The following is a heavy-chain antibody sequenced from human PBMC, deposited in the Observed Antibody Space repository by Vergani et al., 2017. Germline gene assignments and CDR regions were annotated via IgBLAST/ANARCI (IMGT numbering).Heavy chain of an antibody. Sequence: QVQLVQSGAEVKKPGASAKVSCKASGYTFTSYYMHWVRQAPGQGLEWMGIINPSGGSTSYAQKFQGRVTMTRDTSTSTVYMELSSLRSEDTAVYYCARGSRXGYNWGRLGCYFDYWGQGTLVTVSS. V-gene: IGHV1-46*03. D-gene: IGHD5-24*01. J-gene: IGHJ4*02. CDR1: GYTFTSYY. CDR3: ARGSRXGYNWGRLGCYFDY. CDR2: INPSGGST.